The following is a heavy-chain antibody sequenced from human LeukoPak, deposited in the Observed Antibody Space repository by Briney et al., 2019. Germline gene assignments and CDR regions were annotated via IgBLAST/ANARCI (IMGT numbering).Heavy chain of an antibody. CDR3: ARDSNWYDALDY. J-gene: IGHJ4*02. V-gene: IGHV4-59*12. D-gene: IGHD6-13*01. CDR1: GGSISSYY. Sequence: PSETLSLTCTVSGGSISSYYWNWIRQPPGKGVEWIGYIYYSGTTNYNPSLKSRVTISVDTSKNQFSLKLSSVTAADTAVYYCARDSNWYDALDYWGQGTLVTVSS. CDR2: IYYSGTT.